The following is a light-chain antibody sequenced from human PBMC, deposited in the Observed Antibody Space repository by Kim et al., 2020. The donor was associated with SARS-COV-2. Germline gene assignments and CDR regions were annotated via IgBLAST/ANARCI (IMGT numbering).Light chain of an antibody. Sequence: GHSVTISCTWPSFYIGGHTQVSWYQYHPGNAPKLFIYHFTQRPSGFPYRFSCSKSGNKASLTVSGFQAEDEADYYCLSVAGDYTLLFGGGTQLTVL. J-gene: IGLJ2*01. V-gene: IGLV2-11*01. CDR2: HFT. CDR3: LSVAGDYTLL. CDR1: SFYIGGHTQ.